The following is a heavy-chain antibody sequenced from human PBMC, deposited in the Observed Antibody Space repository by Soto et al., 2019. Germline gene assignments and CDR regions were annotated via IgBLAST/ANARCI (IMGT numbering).Heavy chain of an antibody. V-gene: IGHV1-18*01. CDR3: ARGPDAFDI. Sequence: ASVKVSCKASGYTFTSYGISWVRQAPGQGLEWMGWISAYNGNTNYAQKLQGRVTMTRDTSTSTVYMELSSLRSEDTAVYYCARGPDAFDIWGQGTMVTVSS. J-gene: IGHJ3*02. CDR2: ISAYNGNT. CDR1: GYTFTSYG.